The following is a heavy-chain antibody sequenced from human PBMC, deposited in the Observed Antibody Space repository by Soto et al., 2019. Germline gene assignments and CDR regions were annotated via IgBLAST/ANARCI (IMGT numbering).Heavy chain of an antibody. J-gene: IGHJ5*02. V-gene: IGHV3-74*01. CDR3: ATVFDL. CDR1: GFTLGSHR. Sequence: DVQLVESGGGLVQRGGSLRVSCAASGFTLGSHRIHWVRQPPGKGLEWVSRIDTDGGGTSYADSVKGRFTISTDNAKNTVYLQMNGLRAEDTAVYYCATVFDLWGQGTPVTVSS. CDR2: IDTDGGGT.